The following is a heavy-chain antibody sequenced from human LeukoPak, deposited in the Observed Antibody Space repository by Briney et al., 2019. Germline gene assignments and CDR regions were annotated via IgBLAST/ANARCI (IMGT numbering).Heavy chain of an antibody. V-gene: IGHV1-69*05. Sequence: SVKVSYKASGGTISSYAISWVRQAPGQALEWMGGIIPIFGTANYAQKLQGRVTMTTDTSTSTAYMELRSLRSDDTAVYYCARGLWDDRPKYNWFDPWGQGTLVTVSS. CDR2: IIPIFGTA. CDR1: GGTISSYA. J-gene: IGHJ5*02. CDR3: ARGLWDDRPKYNWFDP. D-gene: IGHD3-16*01.